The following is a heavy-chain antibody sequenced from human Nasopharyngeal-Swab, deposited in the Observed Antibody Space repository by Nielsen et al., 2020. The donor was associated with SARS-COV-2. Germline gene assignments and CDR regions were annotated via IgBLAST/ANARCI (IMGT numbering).Heavy chain of an antibody. CDR3: AQTFYSDSRGNFDY. J-gene: IGHJ4*02. CDR2: IYWNDGN. D-gene: IGHD3-22*01. CDR1: VFSVSTGGGG. V-gene: IGHV2-5*01. Sequence: SGPTLVNPTQTLTLTWTFSVFSVSTGGGGVGGRRQPPGKALEWLSNIYWNDGNRYIPSLKTRLSISKDTPANEVVLTLTNMDPVDTATYYCAQTFYSDSRGNFDYWSQGTLVTVSS.